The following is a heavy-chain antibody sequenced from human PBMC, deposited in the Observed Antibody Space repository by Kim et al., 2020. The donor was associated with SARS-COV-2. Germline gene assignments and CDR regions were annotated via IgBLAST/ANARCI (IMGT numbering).Heavy chain of an antibody. D-gene: IGHD1-26*01. CDR1: GFTFSDFY. CDR3: ARDFSAWFDP. V-gene: IGHV3-11*01. CDR2: IIQSGNTI. Sequence: GGSLRLSCEASGFTFSDFYISWIRQAPGKGLEWVSYIIQSGNTIKYADSVKGRFTISRDNAKNSVYLHLKSLRAEDTALYYCARDFSAWFDPCCHGTLFT. J-gene: IGHJ5*02.